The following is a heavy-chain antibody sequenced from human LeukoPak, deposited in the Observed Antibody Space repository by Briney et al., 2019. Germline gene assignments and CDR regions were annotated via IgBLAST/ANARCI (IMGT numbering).Heavy chain of an antibody. Sequence: GGSLRLSCAASGFTFSSYEMNWVRQAPGKGLEWVSYISSSGSTIYYADSVKGRFTISRDNAKNSLYLQMNSLRAEDTAVYYCARDCSGGSCYYYYYDMDVWGQGTTVTVSS. D-gene: IGHD2-15*01. J-gene: IGHJ6*02. V-gene: IGHV3-48*03. CDR3: ARDCSGGSCYYYYYDMDV. CDR2: ISSSGSTI. CDR1: GFTFSSYE.